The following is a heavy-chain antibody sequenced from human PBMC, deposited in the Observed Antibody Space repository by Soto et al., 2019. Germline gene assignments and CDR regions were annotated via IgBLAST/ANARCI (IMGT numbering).Heavy chain of an antibody. CDR1: GYTFTSYG. Sequence: ASVKVSCKASGYTFTSYGISWVRQAPGQGLEWMGWISAYNGNTNYAQKLQGRVTMTTDTSTSTAYMELRSLRSDDTAVYYCARAAGYGDSRPNRYFDLWGRGTLVTVSS. D-gene: IGHD4-17*01. CDR3: ARAAGYGDSRPNRYFDL. J-gene: IGHJ2*01. CDR2: ISAYNGNT. V-gene: IGHV1-18*01.